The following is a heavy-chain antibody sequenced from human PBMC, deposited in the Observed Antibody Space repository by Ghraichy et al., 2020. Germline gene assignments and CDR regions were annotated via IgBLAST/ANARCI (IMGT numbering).Heavy chain of an antibody. CDR2: INPSGGGT. CDR1: GYTFTSYY. J-gene: IGHJ4*02. D-gene: IGHD1-7*01. V-gene: IGHV1-46*01. Sequence: ASVKVSCKASGYTFTSYYLHWVRQAPGQGLEWMGMINPSGGGTSYAQKFQGRVTMTRDTSTSTVYMELSSPRSDDTARYYCARGGSITGTDTADFDCWGQGTLVTVSS. CDR3: ARGGSITGTDTADFDC.